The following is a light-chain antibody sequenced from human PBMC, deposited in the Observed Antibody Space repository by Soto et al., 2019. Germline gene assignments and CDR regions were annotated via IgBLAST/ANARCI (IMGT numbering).Light chain of an antibody. J-gene: IGKJ3*01. V-gene: IGKV1-27*01. CDR2: AAS. CDR3: EKYNSAPFA. Sequence: DIQMTQSPSSLSASVGDRITITCRASHGINNFLASYQQKPGKVPKLLIYAASTLQSAVPSRFSASGSGTDFTLTITSLQPEDVATYYCEKYNSAPFAFGLGTKVDSK. CDR1: HGINNF.